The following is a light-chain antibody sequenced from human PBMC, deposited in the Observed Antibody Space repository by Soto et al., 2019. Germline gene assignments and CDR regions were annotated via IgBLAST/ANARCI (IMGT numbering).Light chain of an antibody. Sequence: EIVLTQSPGTLSLSPGERATLSCTASLAISSSYLAWYQQKPGQAPRLLIYGAYSRATGIPDWFSGSGSGTDFTLTISRLEPEDFAVYHCHQYGSSPPYTFGQGTKLEIK. CDR3: HQYGSSPPYT. J-gene: IGKJ2*01. CDR1: LAISSSY. V-gene: IGKV3-20*01. CDR2: GAY.